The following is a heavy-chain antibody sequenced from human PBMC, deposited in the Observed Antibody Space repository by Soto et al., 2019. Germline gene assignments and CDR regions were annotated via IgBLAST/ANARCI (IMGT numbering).Heavy chain of an antibody. CDR2: INRDGNQQ. CDR1: GFTFSNYW. Sequence: GGSLRLSCAASGFTFSNYWMSWVRQAPGKGLEWVANINRDGNQQYHVDSLRGRFIISRDIAKYSLFLQMSSLIDEETAVYYCATSPERYCDTNRCVDYWGLGTLVTVSS. CDR3: ATSPERYCDTNRCVDY. V-gene: IGHV3-7*01. J-gene: IGHJ4*02. D-gene: IGHD2-15*01.